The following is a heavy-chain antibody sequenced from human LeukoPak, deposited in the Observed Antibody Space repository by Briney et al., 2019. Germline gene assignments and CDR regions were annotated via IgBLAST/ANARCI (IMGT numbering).Heavy chain of an antibody. CDR1: GFTFSSYG. V-gene: IGHV3-30*18. D-gene: IGHD1-26*01. Sequence: GGSLRLSCAASGFTFSSYGMHWVRLAPGKGLEGVAVISYDGSNKYYADSVKGRFTISRDKSKNTLYLQMNSLRTEDTAVYYCAKDSGSYYATGGLKDDWGQGTLVTVSS. CDR3: AKDSGSYYATGGLKDD. CDR2: ISYDGSNK. J-gene: IGHJ4*02.